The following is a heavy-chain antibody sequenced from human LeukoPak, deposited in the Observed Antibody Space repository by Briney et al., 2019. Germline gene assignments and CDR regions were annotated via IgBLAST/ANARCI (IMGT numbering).Heavy chain of an antibody. CDR2: IYTSGST. CDR3: ARGGGNGGGWVGHYYYMDV. CDR1: GGSISSYY. Sequence: SETLSLTCTVSGGSISSYYWSWIRQPAGKGLEWIGRIYTSGSTNYNTSLKSRVSMAVDTSRSQFSLRLSSVSAADTAVYYCARGGGNGGGWVGHYYYMDVWGKGTTVTVSS. V-gene: IGHV4-4*07. D-gene: IGHD4-23*01. J-gene: IGHJ6*03.